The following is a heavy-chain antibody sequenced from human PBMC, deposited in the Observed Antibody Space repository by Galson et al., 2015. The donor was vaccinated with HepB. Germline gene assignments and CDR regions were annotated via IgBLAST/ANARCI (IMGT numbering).Heavy chain of an antibody. CDR3: ARLGDLSGCSSA. J-gene: IGHJ5*02. CDR2: IRSKANNYAT. CDR1: GFTFSGSA. D-gene: IGHD2-2*01. Sequence: SLRLSCAASGFTFSGSAIHWVRQASGKGPEWVGRIRSKANNYATSYVPSLKGRFTISRDDSKNTAFLQMNTLKTEDTAVYYCARLGDLSGCSSAWGQGTLVTVSS. V-gene: IGHV3-73*01.